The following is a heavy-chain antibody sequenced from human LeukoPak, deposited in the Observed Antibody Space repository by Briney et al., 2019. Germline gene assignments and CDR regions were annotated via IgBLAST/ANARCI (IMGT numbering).Heavy chain of an antibody. J-gene: IGHJ5*01. Sequence: ASVKVSFKTSGGTFNNSAISWVRQAPGQGLEWLGGIMPLFGTAGYAQRFQGRVTITKDESTRTVYLELTSLASDDTAVYYCAREVDGDYESCWFDPWGKGTLVSVSS. CDR3: AREVDGDYESCWFDP. D-gene: IGHD4-17*01. CDR1: GGTFNNSA. CDR2: IMPLFGTA. V-gene: IGHV1-69*05.